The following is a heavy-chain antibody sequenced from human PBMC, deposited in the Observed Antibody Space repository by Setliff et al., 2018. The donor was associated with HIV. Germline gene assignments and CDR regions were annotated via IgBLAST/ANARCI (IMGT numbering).Heavy chain of an antibody. CDR3: ARGSRQLTIFGVVFKTNYYFMDV. Sequence: SCKASGGTFSNYAFSWVRQAPGQGLEWIATISYSGTTYYSPSLNSRVTVSADTSKNQFSLTLNSVTAADTAVYYCARGSRQLTIFGVVFKTNYYFMDVWGKGTAVTVSS. CDR2: ISYSGTT. J-gene: IGHJ6*03. CDR1: GGTFSNYAFS. V-gene: IGHV4-59*05. D-gene: IGHD3-3*01.